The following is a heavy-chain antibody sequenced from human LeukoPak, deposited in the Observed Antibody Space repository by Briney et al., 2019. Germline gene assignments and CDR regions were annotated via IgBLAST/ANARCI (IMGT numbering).Heavy chain of an antibody. CDR2: ISSSSSYI. V-gene: IGHV3-21*04. Sequence: GGSLRLSCAASGFTFSSYSMNWVRQAPGKGLEWVSSISSSSSYIYYADSVKGRFTISRDNAKNSLYLRMNSLRAEDTAVYYCAKDLAGATYYFDYWGQGTLVTVSS. CDR1: GFTFSSYS. J-gene: IGHJ4*02. D-gene: IGHD1-26*01. CDR3: AKDLAGATYYFDY.